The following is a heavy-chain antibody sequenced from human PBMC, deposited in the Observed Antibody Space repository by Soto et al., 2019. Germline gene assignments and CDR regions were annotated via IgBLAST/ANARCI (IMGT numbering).Heavy chain of an antibody. CDR3: AKDGYDSSGYYYGRYFQH. V-gene: IGHV3-23*01. D-gene: IGHD3-22*01. CDR2: ISGSGGST. CDR1: GFTFSSYA. Sequence: GGSLSLSCAASGFTFSSYAMSWVRQAPGKGLEWVSAISGSGGSTYYADSVKGRFTISRDNSKNTLYLQMNSLRAEDTAVYYCAKDGYDSSGYYYGRYFQHWGQGT. J-gene: IGHJ1*01.